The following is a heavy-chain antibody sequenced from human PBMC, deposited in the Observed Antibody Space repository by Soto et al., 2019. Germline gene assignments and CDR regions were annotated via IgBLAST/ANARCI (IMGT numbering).Heavy chain of an antibody. V-gene: IGHV3-20*01. Sequence: EVQLVESGGGVVRPGGSLRLSCEVSGFTFDDYGMSWVRQVPGKGLEWVSGINWNGDRIEYADSVKGRFTISRDNAKKSVYLQMNSLRAEDTALYHCARAIRSMSTTPNDYWGQGTQVTVSS. J-gene: IGHJ4*02. CDR3: ARAIRSMSTTPNDY. D-gene: IGHD5-12*01. CDR1: GFTFDDYG. CDR2: INWNGDRI.